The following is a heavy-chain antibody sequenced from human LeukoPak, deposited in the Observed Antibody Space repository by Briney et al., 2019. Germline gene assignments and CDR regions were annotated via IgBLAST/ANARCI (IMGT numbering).Heavy chain of an antibody. D-gene: IGHD3-22*01. CDR1: GFTFSSYA. J-gene: IGHJ1*01. CDR2: ISGSGGST. CDR3: AKDHRLNYYDSGPAFRH. Sequence: GGSLRLSCAASGFTFSSYAMSWVRQAPGKGLEWVSAISGSGGSTYYADSAKGRFTISRDNSKNTLYLQMNSLRAEDTGVYYCAKDHRLNYYDSGPAFRHWGQGTLVTVSS. V-gene: IGHV3-23*01.